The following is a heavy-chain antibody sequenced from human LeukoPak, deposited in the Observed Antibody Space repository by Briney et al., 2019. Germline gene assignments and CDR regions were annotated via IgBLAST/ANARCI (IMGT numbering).Heavy chain of an antibody. CDR3: AKDTMIVSPFDD. V-gene: IGHV3-23*01. J-gene: IGHJ4*02. D-gene: IGHD3-22*01. CDR2: ISGSGGST. CDR1: GFLFSSYA. Sequence: GGSLRLSCGASGFLFSSYAMRWVRQAPGKGLAWVSAISGSGGSTYYADSVKVRFTISRDNSKNTLYLQMNSLRAEDTAVYYCAKDTMIVSPFDDWGQGTLVTVSS.